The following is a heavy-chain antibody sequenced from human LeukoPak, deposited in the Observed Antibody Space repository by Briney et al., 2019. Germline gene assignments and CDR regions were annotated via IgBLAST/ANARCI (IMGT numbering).Heavy chain of an antibody. CDR1: GFTFSSYG. V-gene: IGHV3-30*18. CDR2: ISYDGSNK. Sequence: PSGRSLRLSCAASGFTFSSYGMHWVRQAPGKGLEWVAVISYDGSNKYYADSVKGRFTISRDNSKNTLYLQMNSLRAGDTAVYYCAKPTDADSGYDLGGFDYWGQGTLVTVSS. CDR3: AKPTDADSGYDLGGFDY. D-gene: IGHD5-12*01. J-gene: IGHJ4*02.